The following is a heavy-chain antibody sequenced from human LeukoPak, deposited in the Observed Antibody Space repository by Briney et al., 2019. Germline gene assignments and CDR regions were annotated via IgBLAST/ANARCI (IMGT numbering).Heavy chain of an antibody. Sequence: PGGSLRLSCAASGFTFSSYSMNWVRQAPGKGLEWISYIDFSGRTIYYADSVKGRFTISRDNARNSLSLQMISLRAEDTAVYYCARGFGVANYYYSMDVWGKGTTVTISS. D-gene: IGHD3-3*01. CDR1: GFTFSSYS. CDR3: ARGFGVANYYYSMDV. V-gene: IGHV3-48*04. J-gene: IGHJ6*03. CDR2: IDFSGRTI.